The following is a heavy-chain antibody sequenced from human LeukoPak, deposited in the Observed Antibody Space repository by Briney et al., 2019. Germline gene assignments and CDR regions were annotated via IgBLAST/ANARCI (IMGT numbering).Heavy chain of an antibody. CDR2: IKQDGSEK. V-gene: IGHV3-7*01. D-gene: IGHD4-23*01. CDR3: ARAPTTVITPAIDP. CDR1: GFTFSSYW. J-gene: IGHJ5*02. Sequence: SGGSLRLSCAASGFTFSSYWMSWVRQAPGKGLEWVANIKQDGSEKYYVDSVKGRFTISRDNAKNSLYLQMNSLRVEDTAVYYCARAPTTVITPAIDPWGQGTLVTVSS.